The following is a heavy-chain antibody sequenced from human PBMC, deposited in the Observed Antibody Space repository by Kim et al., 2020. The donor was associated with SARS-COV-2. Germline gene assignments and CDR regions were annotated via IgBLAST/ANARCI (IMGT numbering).Heavy chain of an antibody. Sequence: SETLSLTCTVSGDSISSSSSYWGWIRQSPGKGLEWIRNSYYSGSTYYNPSLKSRVTISVDTSKNQFSLKLTSVTAADTAVYYCARQPGSVAGLDYWGQGTLVTVSS. CDR1: GDSISSSSSY. J-gene: IGHJ4*02. V-gene: IGHV4-39*01. D-gene: IGHD6-19*01. CDR3: ARQPGSVAGLDY. CDR2: SYYSGST.